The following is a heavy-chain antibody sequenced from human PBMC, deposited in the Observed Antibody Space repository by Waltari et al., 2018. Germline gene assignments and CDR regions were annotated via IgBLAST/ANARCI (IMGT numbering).Heavy chain of an antibody. CDR2: LDSDGSQR. CDR3: ARERGGASMNL. Sequence: QAQLQESGGGVVQPGRSLRLSCAVSGRSFSNYGMHWVRPAPGKGLEWVATLDSDGSQRYYSDSVRGRFTISRDISMNTLYLQMDSLRREDTGVYYCARERGGASMNLWGRGTRVTVSS. V-gene: IGHV3-30*19. J-gene: IGHJ1*01. CDR1: GRSFSNYG. D-gene: IGHD3-16*01.